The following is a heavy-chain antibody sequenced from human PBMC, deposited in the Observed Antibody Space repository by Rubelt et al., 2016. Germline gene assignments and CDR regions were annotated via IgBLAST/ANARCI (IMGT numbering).Heavy chain of an antibody. V-gene: IGHV3-33*01. CDR3: ARVGNRAEMATIWHYYYGMDV. CDR2: IWYDGSNK. J-gene: IGHJ6*02. CDR1: GFTFSSYG. D-gene: IGHD5-24*01. Sequence: QVQLVESGGGVVQPGRSLRLSCAASGFTFSSYGMHWVRQAPGKGLEWVAVIWYDGSNKYYADSVKGRFTISRDNSKNTLYLQMNSLRAEDTAVYYCARVGNRAEMATIWHYYYGMDVWGQGTTVTVSS.